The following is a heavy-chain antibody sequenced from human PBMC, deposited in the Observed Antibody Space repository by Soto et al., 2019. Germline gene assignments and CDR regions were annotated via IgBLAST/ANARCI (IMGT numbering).Heavy chain of an antibody. D-gene: IGHD4-17*01. V-gene: IGHV3-23*01. Sequence: VQLLESGGGLVQPGGSLRLSCAASGFTFSSYAMSWVRQAPGKGLEWVSAISGSGGSTYYADSVKGRFTISRDNSQNTLYLQTNRLRAEDTAVYYCAKDRYGHRDYWGQGTLVTVSS. CDR3: AKDRYGHRDY. CDR2: ISGSGGST. J-gene: IGHJ4*02. CDR1: GFTFSSYA.